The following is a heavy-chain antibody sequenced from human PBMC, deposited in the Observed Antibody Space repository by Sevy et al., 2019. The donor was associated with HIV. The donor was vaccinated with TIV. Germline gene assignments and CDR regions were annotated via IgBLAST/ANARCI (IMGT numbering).Heavy chain of an antibody. CDR3: AREGCTKPHDY. D-gene: IGHD2-8*01. CDR1: GFTFSKYS. V-gene: IGHV3-23*01. Sequence: GGSLRLSCAASGFTFSKYSMSWVRQPPGKGLEWVSTFSFGCGEINYADSVKGRFTISRDNSNISVYLHMNNLRPKDTGVYYCAREGCTKPHDYWVQGTLVTVSS. CDR2: FSFGCGEI. J-gene: IGHJ4*02.